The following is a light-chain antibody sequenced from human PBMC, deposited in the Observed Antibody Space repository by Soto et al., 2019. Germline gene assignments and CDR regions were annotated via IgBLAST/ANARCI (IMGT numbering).Light chain of an antibody. CDR1: QSVSNNY. J-gene: IGKJ1*01. Sequence: EIVLTQSPGTLSLSPGERATLSCRASQSVSNNYLAWYQQKPGQAPRLLFYDASNRATGIPARFSGSGSGTDFTLTISSLEPEDFAVYYCQQRSNWPPITFGQGTKVDIK. CDR3: QQRSNWPPIT. CDR2: DAS. V-gene: IGKV3-11*01.